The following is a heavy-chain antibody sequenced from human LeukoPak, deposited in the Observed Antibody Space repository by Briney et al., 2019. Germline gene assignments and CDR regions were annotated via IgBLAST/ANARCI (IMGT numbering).Heavy chain of an antibody. CDR3: ARDDRLVRVNYFDY. CDR1: GYTFTSYG. J-gene: IGHJ4*02. V-gene: IGHV1-18*01. Sequence: ASVKVSCKASGYTFTSYGISWVRQAPGQGLEWMGWISDYNGNTNYAQKLQGRVTMTTDTSTSTAYMELRSLRSDDTAVYYCARDDRLVRVNYFDYWGQGTMVTVSS. CDR2: ISDYNGNT. D-gene: IGHD6-6*01.